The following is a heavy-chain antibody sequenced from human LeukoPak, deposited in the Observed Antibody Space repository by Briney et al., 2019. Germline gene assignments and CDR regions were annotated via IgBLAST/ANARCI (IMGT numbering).Heavy chain of an antibody. D-gene: IGHD2-15*01. J-gene: IGHJ6*03. V-gene: IGHV4-59*12. Sequence: SETLSLTCTVSGGSISSYYWSWIRQPPGKGLEWIGYIYYSGSTNYNPSLKSRVTMSVDTSKNQFSLKLSSVTAADTAVYYCARLLDYYYYMDVWGKGTTVTVS. CDR2: IYYSGST. CDR3: ARLLDYYYYMDV. CDR1: GGSISSYY.